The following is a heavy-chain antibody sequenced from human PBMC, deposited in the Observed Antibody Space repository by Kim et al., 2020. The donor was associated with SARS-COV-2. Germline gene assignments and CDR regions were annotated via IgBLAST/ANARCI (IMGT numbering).Heavy chain of an antibody. J-gene: IGHJ4*02. CDR2: ISTSSSYT. D-gene: IGHD2-2*01. CDR1: GFTFRDYY. CDR3: ARVYCSSTSCYEFDY. Sequence: GGSLRLSCAASGFTFRDYYMSWIRQAPGKGLEWVSYISTSSSYTNYGDSVKGRLTISRDNAKNSVYLQMNSLRAEDTAVYYCARVYCSSTSCYEFDYWGQGTLVTVSS. V-gene: IGHV3-11*05.